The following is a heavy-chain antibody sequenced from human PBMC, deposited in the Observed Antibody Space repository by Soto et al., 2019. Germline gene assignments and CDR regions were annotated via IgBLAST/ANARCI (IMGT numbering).Heavy chain of an antibody. V-gene: IGHV1-69*12. CDR1: GGTFSSYA. Sequence: QVQLVQSGAEVKKPGSSGKFSCKASGGTFSSYAISWVLQAPGQGLEWMGGIIPIFGTANYAQKFQGRVTITADESTSTAYMELSSVRSEDTAVYHCAGSHRYNWNHNWFDPWGQGTLVTVSS. J-gene: IGHJ5*02. D-gene: IGHD1-20*01. CDR3: AGSHRYNWNHNWFDP. CDR2: IIPIFGTA.